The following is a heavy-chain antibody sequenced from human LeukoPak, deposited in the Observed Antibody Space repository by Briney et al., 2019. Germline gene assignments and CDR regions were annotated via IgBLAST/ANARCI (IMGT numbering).Heavy chain of an antibody. D-gene: IGHD6-6*01. Sequence: SETLSLTCTVSGGSISSYYWSWIRQPPGKGLEWIGYIYYSGSTNYNPSLKSRVTISVDTSKNQFSLKLSSVTAADTAVYYCARAVPYSSSSVGWFDPWGQGTLVTVSS. CDR3: ARAVPYSSSSVGWFDP. CDR2: IYYSGST. J-gene: IGHJ5*02. CDR1: GGSISSYY. V-gene: IGHV4-59*01.